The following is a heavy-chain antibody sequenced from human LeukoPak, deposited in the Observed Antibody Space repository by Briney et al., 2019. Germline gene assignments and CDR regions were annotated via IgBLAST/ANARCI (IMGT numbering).Heavy chain of an antibody. CDR1: GFTFSSYE. D-gene: IGHD3-22*01. CDR2: ISSSGSTI. CDR3: ARDYYDSSGYREGKQYYFDY. Sequence: SGGSLRLSCAASGFTFSSYEMNWVRQAPGKGLEWVSYISSSGSTIYYADSVKGRFTISRDNAKNSLYLQMNSLRAEDTAVYYCARDYYDSSGYREGKQYYFDYWGQGTLVTVSS. V-gene: IGHV3-48*03. J-gene: IGHJ4*02.